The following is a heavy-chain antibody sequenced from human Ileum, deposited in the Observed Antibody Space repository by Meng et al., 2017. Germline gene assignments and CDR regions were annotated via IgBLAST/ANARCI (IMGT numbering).Heavy chain of an antibody. V-gene: IGHV4-4*02. CDR3: ASHDFYSLDS. Sequence: QGPLQESCPGLVKPSGTLSLTCAVSGGFFSSDNWWSWVRQPPGKGLEWIGEISQSGSTNYNPSLKSRVTMSVDKSKNQVSLKLSSVTAADTAVYFCASHDFYSLDSWGQGTLVTVSS. J-gene: IGHJ4*02. CDR2: ISQSGST. D-gene: IGHD3/OR15-3a*01. CDR1: GGFFSSDNW.